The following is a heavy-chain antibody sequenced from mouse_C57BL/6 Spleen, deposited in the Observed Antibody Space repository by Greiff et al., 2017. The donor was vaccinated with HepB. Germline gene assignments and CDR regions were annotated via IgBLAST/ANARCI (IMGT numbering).Heavy chain of an antibody. CDR2: IYTGDGDT. CDR1: GYAFSSSW. J-gene: IGHJ3*01. Sequence: VQLQQSGPELVKPGASVKISCKASGYAFSSSWMNWVKQRPGKGLEWIGRIYTGDGDTNYNGKFKGKATLTADKSSSTAYMQLRSLTSEYSAVYFCARSEFGYYVSWFAYWGQGTLVTVSA. D-gene: IGHD1-1*01. V-gene: IGHV1-82*01. CDR3: ARSEFGYYVSWFAY.